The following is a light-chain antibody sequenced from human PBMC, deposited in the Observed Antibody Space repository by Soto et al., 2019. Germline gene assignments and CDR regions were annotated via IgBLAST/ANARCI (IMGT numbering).Light chain of an antibody. V-gene: IGKV2-30*02. J-gene: IGKJ1*01. CDR3: MQGTHWPWT. CDR2: EVS. CDR1: QSLIHSDGNTY. Sequence: DVVMTQSPLSLPVTLGQPASISCRSSQSLIHSDGNTYLNWVPQRPGLSPRRVIYEVSDRDSGVPVRFSGSGSGTDFTLKISRVEAEDVGVYYCMQGTHWPWTFGQGTEVEIK.